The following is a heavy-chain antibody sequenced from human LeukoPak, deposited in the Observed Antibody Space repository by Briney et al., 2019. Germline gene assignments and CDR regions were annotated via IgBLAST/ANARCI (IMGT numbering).Heavy chain of an antibody. J-gene: IGHJ4*02. Sequence: ASVKVSCKASGYTFTSFGVSWMRQAPGQGLEWMGWISAYNGHTTYAQQPQDRVIMTTDTSTRTAYMELRSLRSDDTAMYYCARVFYDILTDFYPDFDYWGQGTRVTVSS. D-gene: IGHD3-9*01. V-gene: IGHV1-18*04. CDR3: ARVFYDILTDFYPDFDY. CDR1: GYTFTSFG. CDR2: ISAYNGHT.